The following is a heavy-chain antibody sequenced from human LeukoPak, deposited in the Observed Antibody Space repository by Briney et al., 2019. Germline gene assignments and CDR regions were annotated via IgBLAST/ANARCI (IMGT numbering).Heavy chain of an antibody. Sequence: PSETLSLTCTVSGGSISSSSYYWGWIRQPPGKGLEWIGSIYYSGSTYYNPSLKSRVTISVDTSKNQFSLKLSSVTAADTAVYYCARGHGSGWYHWFDPWGQGTLVTVSS. J-gene: IGHJ5*02. D-gene: IGHD6-19*01. CDR1: GGSISSSSYY. CDR2: IYYSGST. V-gene: IGHV4-39*01. CDR3: ARGHGSGWYHWFDP.